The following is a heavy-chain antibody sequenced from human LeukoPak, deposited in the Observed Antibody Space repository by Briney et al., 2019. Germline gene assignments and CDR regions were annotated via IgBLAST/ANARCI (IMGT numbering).Heavy chain of an antibody. CDR3: ARALLYSSRYAVAPGWFDP. Sequence: GASVKVSCKASGYNFNIYGLTWVRQAPGQGLEWMGWISASNGQTNYAQKFQGRVSMTTDTSTTTAYVELRSLRSDDTAVYFCARALLYSSRYAVAPGWFDPWGQGTPVTVSS. D-gene: IGHD6-13*01. J-gene: IGHJ5*02. V-gene: IGHV1-18*01. CDR1: GYNFNIYG. CDR2: ISASNGQT.